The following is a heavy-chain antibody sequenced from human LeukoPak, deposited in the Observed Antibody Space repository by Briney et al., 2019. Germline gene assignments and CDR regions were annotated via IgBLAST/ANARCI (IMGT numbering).Heavy chain of an antibody. D-gene: IGHD2-21*02. Sequence: GGSLRLSCAASGFTFSSYGMHWVRQAPGKGLEWVAVIWYDGSNKYYADSVKGRFTISRDNSKNTLYLQMNSLRAEDTAVYYCARGAYCGGDCYLGDDAFDIWGQGTMVTVSS. CDR1: GFTFSSYG. J-gene: IGHJ3*02. CDR2: IWYDGSNK. V-gene: IGHV3-33*01. CDR3: ARGAYCGGDCYLGDDAFDI.